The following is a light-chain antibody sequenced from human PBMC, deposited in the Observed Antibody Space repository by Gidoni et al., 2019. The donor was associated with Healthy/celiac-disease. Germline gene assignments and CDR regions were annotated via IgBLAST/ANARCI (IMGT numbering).Light chain of an antibody. CDR2: WPS. CDR3: QQYYSTPIT. J-gene: IGKJ5*01. CDR1: QSVLYSSNHTHY. Sequence: DIVLTESPDSLAVSLGERATINCKSSQSVLYSSNHTHYVAWYQQTPGPPPKLLIYWPSTRESGVPDRFSGSGPGTDFTLTTTSLQAEDVSVYYCQQYYSTPITFGQGTRLEIK. V-gene: IGKV4-1*01.